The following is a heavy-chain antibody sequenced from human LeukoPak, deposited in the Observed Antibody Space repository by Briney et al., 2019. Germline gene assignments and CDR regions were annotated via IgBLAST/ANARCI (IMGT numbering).Heavy chain of an antibody. CDR3: AKSLWGTSGCTDY. CDR2: IGGRDDAT. D-gene: IGHD2-15*01. V-gene: IGHV3-23*01. CDR1: GFTFSSFG. J-gene: IGHJ4*02. Sequence: GGTLRLSCAASGFTFSSFGMSWVRQAPGKGLQWVSNIGGRDDATYYADSVKGRFTISRDNFKNTVYLEMSNLRIEDTAIYYCAKSLWGTSGCTDYWGQGTLVTVSS.